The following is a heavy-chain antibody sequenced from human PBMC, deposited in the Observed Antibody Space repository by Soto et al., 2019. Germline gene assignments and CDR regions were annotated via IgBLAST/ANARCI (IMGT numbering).Heavy chain of an antibody. CDR2: IWYDGSNK. D-gene: IGHD5-12*01. Sequence: GGSLRLSCAASGFTFSSYGMHWVRQAPGKGLEWVAVIWYDGSNKYYADSVKGRFTISRDNSKNTLYLQMNSLRAEDTAVYYCARDLDSGYGGNWFDPWGQGTLVTVSS. V-gene: IGHV3-33*01. J-gene: IGHJ5*02. CDR1: GFTFSSYG. CDR3: ARDLDSGYGGNWFDP.